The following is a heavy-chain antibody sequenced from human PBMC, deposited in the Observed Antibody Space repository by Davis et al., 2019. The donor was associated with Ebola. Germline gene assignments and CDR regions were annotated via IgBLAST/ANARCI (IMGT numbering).Heavy chain of an antibody. CDR1: GFTFSSYA. V-gene: IGHV3-23*01. J-gene: IGHJ6*04. D-gene: IGHD3-3*01. Sequence: PGGSLRLSCAASGFTFSSYAMSWVRQAPGKGLEWVSALSGSGGSTYYADSVKGRFTISRDNSKKTLYLQMNSLRAEDTAVYYCAKSGLSFGVVKYHYGMDVWGKGTTVTVSS. CDR3: AKSGLSFGVVKYHYGMDV. CDR2: LSGSGGST.